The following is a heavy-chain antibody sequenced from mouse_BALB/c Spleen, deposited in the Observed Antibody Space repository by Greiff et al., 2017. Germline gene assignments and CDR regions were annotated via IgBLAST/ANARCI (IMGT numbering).Heavy chain of an antibody. CDR2: ISSGGST. CDR3: ARGTYYGRYYAMDY. J-gene: IGHJ4*01. V-gene: IGHV5-6-5*01. D-gene: IGHD2-10*01. Sequence: EVKLMESGGGLVKPGGSLKLSCAASGFTFSSYAMSWVRQTPEKRLEWVASISSGGSTYYPDSVKGRFTISRDNARNILYLQMSSLRSEDTAMYYCARGTYYGRYYAMDYWGQGTSVTVSS. CDR1: GFTFSSYA.